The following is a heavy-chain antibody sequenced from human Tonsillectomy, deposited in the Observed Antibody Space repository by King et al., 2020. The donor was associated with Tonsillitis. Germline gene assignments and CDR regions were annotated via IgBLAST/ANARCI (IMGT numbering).Heavy chain of an antibody. J-gene: IGHJ4*02. V-gene: IGHV4-39*07. Sequence: QLQESGPGLVKPSETLSLTCTVSGGSISSSSYYWGWIRQPPGKGLEWIGSIYYSGSTYYNPSLKSRVTISVDTSKNQFSLKLSSVTAADTAVYYCASFEHSSLAASLDYWGQGTLLTVSS. CDR1: GGSISSSSYY. D-gene: IGHD6-6*01. CDR2: IYYSGST. CDR3: ASFEHSSLAASLDY.